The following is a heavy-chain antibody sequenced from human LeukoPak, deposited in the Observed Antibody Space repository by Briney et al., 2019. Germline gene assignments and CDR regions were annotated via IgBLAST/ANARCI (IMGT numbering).Heavy chain of an antibody. CDR3: AAPYSTRWFDL. V-gene: IGHV1-58*01. Sequence: VKVSCKASGFPLSRSAVQWVGPAGGQRLEWIGWIVVGSNNTNYAQKFQERVTITRDMSTSTAYMELSSLRSEDTAVYYCAAPYSTRWFDLWGRGTLVTVSS. J-gene: IGHJ5*02. CDR1: GFPLSRSA. D-gene: IGHD6-13*01. CDR2: IVVGSNNT.